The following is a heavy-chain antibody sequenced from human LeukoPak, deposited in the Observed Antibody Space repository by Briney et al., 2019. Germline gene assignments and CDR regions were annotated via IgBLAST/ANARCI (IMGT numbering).Heavy chain of an antibody. CDR1: GFTYDDYR. CDR3: ASVGPAYYDMDV. CDR2: ISWNGGNT. Sequence: GGSLRLSCAASGFTYDDYRMSWDRQAPGKALEWVSGISWNGGNTGYTEYVKGRFTISRDKAKKSLYLQMNSLRAEDMGLYYCASVGPAYYDMDVWGKGTTVTVSS. V-gene: IGHV3-20*04. D-gene: IGHD2-15*01. J-gene: IGHJ6*03.